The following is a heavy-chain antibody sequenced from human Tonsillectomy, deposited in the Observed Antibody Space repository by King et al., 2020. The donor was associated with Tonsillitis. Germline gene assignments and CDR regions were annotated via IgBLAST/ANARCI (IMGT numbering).Heavy chain of an antibody. CDR2: SSGSGGST. CDR3: AKAAQPNRDWYFDL. Sequence: VQLVESGGGLVQPGGSLRLSCAASGFTFSSYAMSWVRQAPGKGLEWVSGSSGSGGSTYYADSVKGRFIISRDNSKNTLYLQMKSLRAEDTAVYYCAKAAQPNRDWYFDLWGRGTLVTVSS. J-gene: IGHJ2*01. V-gene: IGHV3-23*04. D-gene: IGHD1-14*01. CDR1: GFTFSSYA.